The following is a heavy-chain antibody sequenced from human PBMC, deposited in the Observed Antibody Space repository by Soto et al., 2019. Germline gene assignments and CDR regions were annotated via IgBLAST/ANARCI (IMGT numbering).Heavy chain of an antibody. J-gene: IGHJ5*01. CDR2: INHRGTT. CDR3: ARGYPRSILSTSLTTSYWFDS. D-gene: IGHD2-21*01. V-gene: IGHV4-34*04. Sequence: QVQLQQWGTGLLKPSETLSLHCAVYGESLRGYYWSWIRQTPAMGLEWIGEINHRGTTNHDSSLKRRAIISIATSKNQGSLRLNYVTAADTAVYYCARGYPRSILSTSLTTSYWFDSWGQGTLVTVSS. CDR1: GESLRGYY.